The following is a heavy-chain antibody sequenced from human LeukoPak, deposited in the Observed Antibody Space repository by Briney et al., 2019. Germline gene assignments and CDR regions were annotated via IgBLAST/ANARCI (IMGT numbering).Heavy chain of an antibody. V-gene: IGHV1-8*01. CDR1: GYTFTSYD. D-gene: IGHD6-19*01. Sequence: GASVKVSCKASGYTFTSYDINWVRQATGQGPEWMGWMNPNSGNTGYAQKFQGRVTKTRNTSISTAYMELSSLRSEDTAVYYCARKMSSGWYGYYYYGMDVWGQGTTVTVSS. CDR2: MNPNSGNT. J-gene: IGHJ6*02. CDR3: ARKMSSGWYGYYYYGMDV.